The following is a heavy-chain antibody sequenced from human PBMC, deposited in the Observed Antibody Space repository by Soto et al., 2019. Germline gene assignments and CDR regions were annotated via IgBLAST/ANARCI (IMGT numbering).Heavy chain of an antibody. J-gene: IGHJ4*02. CDR3: PRDQAMAQFDY. V-gene: IGHV1-18*01. Sequence: QVQLVQSGAEVKKPGASVKVSCKASGYTFTNYGISWVRQAPGQGLEWMGWINAYNGNTKYAQKLQGRFTMTTDTSTSTAYMELRSLRSDDTAVYYCPRDQAMAQFDYWGQGTLVTVSS. CDR2: INAYNGNT. D-gene: IGHD5-18*01. CDR1: GYTFTNYG.